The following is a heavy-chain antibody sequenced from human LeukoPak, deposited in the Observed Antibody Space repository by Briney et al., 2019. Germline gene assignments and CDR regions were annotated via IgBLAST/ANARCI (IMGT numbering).Heavy chain of an antibody. D-gene: IGHD3-10*01. CDR2: MSSDGGNQ. Sequence: GGSLRLSCAASGFTFSSYAIHWVRQAPGKGLEWVTFMSSDGGNQYHADSVKGRFTIPRDNSKNALYLQMNSLRAEDTAVYHCARGHASGSWLIDYWGLGTLVTVSS. V-gene: IGHV3-30*01. CDR3: ARGHASGSWLIDY. J-gene: IGHJ4*02. CDR1: GFTFSSYA.